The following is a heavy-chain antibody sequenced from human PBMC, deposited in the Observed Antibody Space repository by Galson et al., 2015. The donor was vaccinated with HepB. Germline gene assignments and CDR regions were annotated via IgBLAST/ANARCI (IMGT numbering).Heavy chain of an antibody. Sequence: SLRLSCAASGFTFSSYAMSWVRQAPGKGLEWVSAISGSGGSTYYADSVKGRFTISRDNSKNTLYLQMNSLRAEDTAVYYCAKPGSSSPYYYYGMDVWGHGTPVPASS. CDR3: AKPGSSSPYYYYGMDV. CDR2: ISGSGGST. V-gene: IGHV3-23*01. CDR1: GFTFSSYA. J-gene: IGHJ6*02. D-gene: IGHD6-6*01.